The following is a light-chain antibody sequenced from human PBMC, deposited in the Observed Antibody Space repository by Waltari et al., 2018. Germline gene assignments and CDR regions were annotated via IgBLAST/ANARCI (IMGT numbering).Light chain of an antibody. CDR2: AAS. Sequence: DIQMTQSPSSLSADVGDRVTITCRASQSISSHLNWYQVKPGKAPKLLIYAASSIQLGAPSRFRGRESGTDFTLTISSLQPEDVATYYCHQSYSAPDTFGQGTKLEI. V-gene: IGKV1-39*01. CDR3: HQSYSAPDT. J-gene: IGKJ2*01. CDR1: QSISSH.